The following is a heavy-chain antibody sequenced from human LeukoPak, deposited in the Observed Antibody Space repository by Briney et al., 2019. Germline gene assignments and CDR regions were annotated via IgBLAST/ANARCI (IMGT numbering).Heavy chain of an antibody. J-gene: IGHJ4*02. CDR3: ARERRDYTDYFDY. D-gene: IGHD4-11*01. CDR1: GFTFSSYG. V-gene: IGHV3-48*01. Sequence: GGSLRLSCAASGFTFSSYGMHWVRQAPGKGLEGVSYIGSSSSTVYYAASVKGRFTIPRDNAKNSLYLQMNSLRAGDTAVYYCARERRDYTDYFDYWGEETLVTVSS. CDR2: IGSSSSTV.